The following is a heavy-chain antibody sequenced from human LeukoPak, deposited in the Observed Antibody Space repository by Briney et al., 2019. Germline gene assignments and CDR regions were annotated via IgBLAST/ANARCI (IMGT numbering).Heavy chain of an antibody. CDR3: AKGRPEVWFGELLF. Sequence: GGALRLSCAASGFSFSTYGMHWVRQAPGKGLELVAFIRYDVSNKYYADSVKGRFTISRDNSKNTLYLQLNSLRVEDTAVYYCAKGRPEVWFGELLFWGQGTLVTVSS. CDR2: IRYDVSNK. J-gene: IGHJ4*02. V-gene: IGHV3-30*02. D-gene: IGHD3-10*01. CDR1: GFSFSTYG.